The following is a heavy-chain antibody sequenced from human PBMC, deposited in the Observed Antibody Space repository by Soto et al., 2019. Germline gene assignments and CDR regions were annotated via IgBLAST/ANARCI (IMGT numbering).Heavy chain of an antibody. V-gene: IGHV1-69*12. D-gene: IGHD3-22*01. Sequence: QVQVVQSGAEVKKPGSSVKVSCKASGGSFNNYGISWVRQAPGQGLEWMGGIIPVFGTPHYAQKFQDRVTITADESTSTVYRGGSTLTSEDTAVYYCARGDATKIVVTTYYGLDVWGQGTTVTVSS. CDR1: GGSFNNYG. CDR2: IIPVFGTP. CDR3: ARGDATKIVVTTYYGLDV. J-gene: IGHJ6*02.